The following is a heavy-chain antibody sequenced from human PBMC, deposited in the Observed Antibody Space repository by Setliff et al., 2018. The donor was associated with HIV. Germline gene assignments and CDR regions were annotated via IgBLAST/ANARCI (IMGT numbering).Heavy chain of an antibody. CDR1: GGSISCHY. V-gene: IGHV4-59*11. Sequence: SETLSLTCTVSGGSISCHYWSWIRQPPGKGLEWIGSIYYSGSTNYNPSLKSRVTISVDTSKNQFSLKLSSVTAVDTAVYYCARVRGYEILTGDSHRVDYWGQGTLVTVSS. J-gene: IGHJ4*01. CDR2: IYYSGST. D-gene: IGHD3-9*01. CDR3: ARVRGYEILTGDSHRVDY.